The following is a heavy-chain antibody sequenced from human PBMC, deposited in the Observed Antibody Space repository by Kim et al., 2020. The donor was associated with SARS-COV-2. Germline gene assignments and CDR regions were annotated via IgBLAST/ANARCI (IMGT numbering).Heavy chain of an antibody. V-gene: IGHV3-21*01. J-gene: IGHJ3*02. D-gene: IGHD3-22*01. Sequence: ADSVKGRFTISRDNAKNSLYLQMNSLRAEDTAVYYCASPVYYYDSSAFDIWGQGTMVTVSS. CDR3: ASPVYYYDSSAFDI.